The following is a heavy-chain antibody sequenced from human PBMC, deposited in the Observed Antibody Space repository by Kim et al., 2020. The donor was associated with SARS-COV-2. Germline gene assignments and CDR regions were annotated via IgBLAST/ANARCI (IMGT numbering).Heavy chain of an antibody. CDR1: GGSISSYY. CDR3: ARSPPVLLWFGESRYYFDY. J-gene: IGHJ4*02. CDR2: IYYSGST. Sequence: SETLSLTCTVSGGSISSYYWSWIRQPPGKGLEWIGYIYYSGSTNYNPSLKSRVTISVDTSKNQFSLKLSSVTAADTAVYYCARSPPVLLWFGESRYYFDYWGQGTLVTVSS. V-gene: IGHV4-59*13. D-gene: IGHD3-10*01.